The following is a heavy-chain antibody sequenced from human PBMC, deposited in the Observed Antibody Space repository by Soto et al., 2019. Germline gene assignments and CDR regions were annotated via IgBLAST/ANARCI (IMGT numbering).Heavy chain of an antibody. CDR1: GFTFSDYY. D-gene: IGHD1-7*01. Sequence: EVHLVESGGGLVQPGGALRLSCAGSGFTFSDYYIDWVRQAPVKGLEWVGRARDKGNSYSTDYAASVKGRYTVSRYTSKNSLYLQMNSLKAADPALYYCARSIPGTTSFGSWGQGTLVTVSS. CDR2: ARDKGNSYST. J-gene: IGHJ4*02. CDR3: ARSIPGTTSFGS. V-gene: IGHV3-72*01.